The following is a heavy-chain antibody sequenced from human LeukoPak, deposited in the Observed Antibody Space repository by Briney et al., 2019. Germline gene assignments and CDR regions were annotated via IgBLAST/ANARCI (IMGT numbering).Heavy chain of an antibody. CDR3: ARLRFLESYGMDV. CDR2: INPNSGGT. Sequence: ASVKVSCKASGYTFTGYYIHWVRQAPGQGLEWMGWINPNSGGTNYAQKLQGRVTMTRDTSISTAYMELSRLRSDDTAVYYCARLRFLESYGMDVWGQGTTVTVSS. J-gene: IGHJ6*02. CDR1: GYTFTGYY. V-gene: IGHV1-2*02. D-gene: IGHD3-3*01.